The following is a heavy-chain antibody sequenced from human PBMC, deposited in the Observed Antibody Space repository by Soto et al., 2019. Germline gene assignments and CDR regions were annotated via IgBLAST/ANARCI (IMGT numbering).Heavy chain of an antibody. CDR2: MNPNSGNT. Sequence: ASVKVSCKASGYTFTSYDINWVRQATGQGREWMGWMNPNSGNTGYAQKFQGRVTMTRNTSISTAYMELSSMRSEDTAVYYCARRRSGSYYRNPIDYWGQGTLVTVSS. D-gene: IGHD1-26*01. V-gene: IGHV1-8*01. CDR1: GYTFTSYD. J-gene: IGHJ4*02. CDR3: ARRRSGSYYRNPIDY.